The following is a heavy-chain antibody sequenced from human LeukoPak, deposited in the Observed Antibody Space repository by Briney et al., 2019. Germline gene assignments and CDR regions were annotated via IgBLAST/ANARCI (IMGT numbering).Heavy chain of an antibody. D-gene: IGHD2-15*01. CDR1: GFTFSSYA. J-gene: IGHJ4*02. Sequence: GGSLRLSCAASGFTFSSYAMHWVRQAPGKGLEWVAVISYDGSNKYYADSVKGQFTISRDNSKNTLYLQMNSLRAEDTAVYYCASEEGYCSGGSCYMGEDYWGQGTLVTVSS. CDR3: ASEEGYCSGGSCYMGEDY. V-gene: IGHV3-30*04. CDR2: ISYDGSNK.